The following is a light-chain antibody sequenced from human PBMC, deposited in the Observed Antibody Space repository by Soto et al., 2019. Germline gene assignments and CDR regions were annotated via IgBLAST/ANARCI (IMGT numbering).Light chain of an antibody. CDR3: QSYDSTLSAPI. Sequence: QSVLTQPPSVSGATGQRVTISCTGSRSNIGAGYDVHWYQHFPGTSPKLIIHANTDRPSGVPDRFSGSKSGTSASLAIAGLQAEDESDYYCQSYDSTLSAPIFGGGTKLTVL. J-gene: IGLJ2*01. CDR1: RSNIGAGYD. V-gene: IGLV1-40*01. CDR2: ANT.